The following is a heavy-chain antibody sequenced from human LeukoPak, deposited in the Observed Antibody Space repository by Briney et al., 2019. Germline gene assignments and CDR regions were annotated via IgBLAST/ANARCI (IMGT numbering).Heavy chain of an antibody. Sequence: GGSLRLSCAASGFTFSDYYMNWVRQAPGKGLEWVAFISYDGSNKHYADSVKGRFTISRDNSKNTLYLQMNSLSTEDTAVYYCAREAGGSYRYYFDNWGQGTLVTVSS. J-gene: IGHJ4*02. CDR1: GFTFSDYY. V-gene: IGHV3-30-3*01. CDR3: AREAGGSYRYYFDN. CDR2: ISYDGSNK. D-gene: IGHD1-26*01.